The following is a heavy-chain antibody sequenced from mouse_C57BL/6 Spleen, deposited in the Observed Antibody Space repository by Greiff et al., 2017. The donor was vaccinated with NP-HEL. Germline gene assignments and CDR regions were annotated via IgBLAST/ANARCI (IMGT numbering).Heavy chain of an antibody. CDR2: IWGVGST. CDR1: GFSLTSYG. V-gene: IGHV2-6*01. CDR3: ARSSYRGAMDY. D-gene: IGHD2-14*01. Sequence: QVQLQQSGPGLVAPSKSLSITCTVSGFSLTSYGVDWVRQSPGKGLEWLGVIWGVGSTNYNSALKSRLSISKDNSKSQVFLKMNSLQTDDTAMYYCARSSYRGAMDYWGQGTSVTVSS. J-gene: IGHJ4*01.